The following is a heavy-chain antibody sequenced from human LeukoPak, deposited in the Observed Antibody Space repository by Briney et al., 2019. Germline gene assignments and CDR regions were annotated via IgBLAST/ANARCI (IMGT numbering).Heavy chain of an antibody. CDR2: ISSSGTI. D-gene: IGHD1-26*01. CDR1: GFTFSSYS. Sequence: PGGCLRLSCAASGFTFSSYSMNWVRQAPGKGLEWVSYISSSGTIYYADSVRGRFTISRDNAKNSLYLQMNSLRGEDTAVYYCAREGSAFDPWGQGTLVTVSP. J-gene: IGHJ5*02. V-gene: IGHV3-48*01. CDR3: AREGSAFDP.